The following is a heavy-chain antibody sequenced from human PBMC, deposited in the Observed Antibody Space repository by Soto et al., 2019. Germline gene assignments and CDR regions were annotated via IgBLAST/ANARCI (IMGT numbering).Heavy chain of an antibody. CDR3: GKGGGGHHGY. V-gene: IGHV3-23*04. D-gene: IGHD3-16*01. Sequence: EVQLVESEGGLVQPGGSLRLSCEASGFIFTTSDMSWVRQAPGKGLEWISSITITGDTTHYADSVKGRFTISRDNSRKTGYLQMNSLRSDDTALYYGGKGGGGHHGYWGQGTLVAVSS. CDR1: GFIFTTSD. J-gene: IGHJ4*02. CDR2: ITITGDTT.